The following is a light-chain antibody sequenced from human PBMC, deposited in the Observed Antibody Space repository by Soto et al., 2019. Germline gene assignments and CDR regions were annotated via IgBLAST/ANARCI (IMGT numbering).Light chain of an antibody. V-gene: IGKV3-15*01. Sequence: EIGMTQSPATLSVSPGDRATLSCRASQSVNTNLAWYQQKPGQAPRLLIYGASTRATGIPARFSGGGSGTEFTLTISSLQSEDSAVYYCQQYNNWPRTFGQGTKVEIK. CDR2: GAS. J-gene: IGKJ1*01. CDR1: QSVNTN. CDR3: QQYNNWPRT.